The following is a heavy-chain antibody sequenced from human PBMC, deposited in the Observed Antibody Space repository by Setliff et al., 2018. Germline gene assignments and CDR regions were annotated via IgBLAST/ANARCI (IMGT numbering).Heavy chain of an antibody. Sequence: PSETLSLTCTVSGGSISSSSHYWGWIRQPPGKGPEWIGSIYYTGSTYYNPSLKSRVTMSVDTSKRQFSLKLGSATAADTAVYYCARDMGQPYYFESWGLGTLVTVSS. CDR3: ARDMGQPYYFES. D-gene: IGHD1-1*01. V-gene: IGHV4-39*07. J-gene: IGHJ4*02. CDR1: GGSISSSSHY. CDR2: IYYTGST.